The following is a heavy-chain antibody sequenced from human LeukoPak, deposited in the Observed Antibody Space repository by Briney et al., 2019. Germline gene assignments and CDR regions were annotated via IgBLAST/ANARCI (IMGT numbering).Heavy chain of an antibody. CDR1: GGSISSSSYY. J-gene: IGHJ4*02. CDR3: ARRGDGYSSYFDY. V-gene: IGHV4-39*01. CDR2: IYYSGST. Sequence: PSETLSLTCTVSGGSISSSSYYWGWIRQPPGKGLEWIGSIYYSGSTYYNPSLKSRVTISVDTSKNQFSLKLSSVTAADTAVYYCARRGDGYSSYFDYWGQGTLVTVSP. D-gene: IGHD5-24*01.